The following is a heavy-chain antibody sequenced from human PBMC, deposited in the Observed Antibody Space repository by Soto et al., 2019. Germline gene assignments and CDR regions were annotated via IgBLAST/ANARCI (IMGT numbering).Heavy chain of an antibody. CDR1: GYTFTSYD. CDR3: VILRDFDWLSNDAFDI. V-gene: IGHV1-8*01. D-gene: IGHD3-9*01. CDR2: MNPNSGNT. J-gene: IGHJ3*02. Sequence: ASVKVSCKASGYTFTSYDINWVRQPTGQGLEWMGWMNPNSGNTGYAQKFQGRVTMTRNTSISTAYMELSSLRSEDTAVYYCVILRDFDWLSNDAFDIWGQGTMVTVSS.